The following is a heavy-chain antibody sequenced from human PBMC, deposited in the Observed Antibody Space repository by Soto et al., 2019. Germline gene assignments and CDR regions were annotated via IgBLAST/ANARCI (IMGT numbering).Heavy chain of an antibody. CDR2: ISPYNGNT. J-gene: IGHJ3*02. Sequence: HVQLVQSVAEVKKPGASLKVSCKASGYTFIRYGVSWVRQAPVQGHECMGWISPYNGNTTYAQKFQSRITMTTDTSTSTVYMDLRSLRTDETAVYYCARDQTKWLRDAFDIWSQGTMVVVCS. D-gene: IGHD5-12*01. CDR3: ARDQTKWLRDAFDI. V-gene: IGHV1-18*01. CDR1: GYTFIRYG.